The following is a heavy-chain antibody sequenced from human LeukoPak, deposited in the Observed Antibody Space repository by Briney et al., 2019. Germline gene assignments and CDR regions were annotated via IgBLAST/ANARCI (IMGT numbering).Heavy chain of an antibody. J-gene: IGHJ4*02. Sequence: GGSLRLSCAASAFTFDDYGMSWVRQAPGKGLEWVSGINWNGGSTGYADSVKGRFTISRDNAKNSLYLQMNSLRAEDTPLYYCARDLPGYCGGDCYPNDYWGQGTLVTVSS. CDR2: INWNGGST. CDR1: AFTFDDYG. CDR3: ARDLPGYCGGDCYPNDY. V-gene: IGHV3-20*04. D-gene: IGHD2-21*02.